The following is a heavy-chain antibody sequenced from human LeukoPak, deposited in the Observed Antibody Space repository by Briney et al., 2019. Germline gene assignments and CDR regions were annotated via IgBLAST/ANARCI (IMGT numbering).Heavy chain of an antibody. D-gene: IGHD6-19*01. CDR1: GFTFSRCD. J-gene: IGHJ4*02. CDR3: ARGGIAVSGIDFEDY. V-gene: IGHV3-13*01. CDR2: IGTGGDI. Sequence: PGGSLRLSCAASGFTFSRCDMFWFRQAPGKGLEWVSTIGTGGDIYYSDSVKGRFTISRENAKNSLYLQMNSLSAGDTAVYFCARGGIAVSGIDFEDYWGQGTLVTVSS.